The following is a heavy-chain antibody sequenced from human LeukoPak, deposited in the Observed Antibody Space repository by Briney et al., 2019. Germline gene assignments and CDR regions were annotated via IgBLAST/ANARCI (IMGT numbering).Heavy chain of an antibody. V-gene: IGHV3-7*03. CDR3: GKTTVGYSSGQKPAWPVDY. CDR1: GFTFSSYW. J-gene: IGHJ4*02. CDR2: IKQDGSEK. Sequence: GGSLRLSCAASGFTFSSYWMSWVRQAPGKGLEWVAHIKQDGSEKYYVDSVKGRFTISRDNAKNSLYLQMNSLRAEDTAVYYCGKTTVGYSSGQKPAWPVDYWGQGTLVTVSS. D-gene: IGHD5-18*01.